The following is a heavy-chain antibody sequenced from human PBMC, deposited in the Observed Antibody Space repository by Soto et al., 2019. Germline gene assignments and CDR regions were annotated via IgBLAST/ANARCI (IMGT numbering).Heavy chain of an antibody. CDR1: GYSISSGYY. V-gene: IGHV4-38-2*02. J-gene: IGHJ5*02. CDR3: ARDSIAAAGKYNWFDP. CDR2: IYHSGST. Sequence: FLTCAVSGYSISSGYYWGWIRQPPGKGLEWIGSIYHSGSTYYNPSLKSRVTISVDTSKNQFSLKLSSVTAADTAVYYCARDSIAAAGKYNWFDPWGQGTLVTVSS. D-gene: IGHD6-13*01.